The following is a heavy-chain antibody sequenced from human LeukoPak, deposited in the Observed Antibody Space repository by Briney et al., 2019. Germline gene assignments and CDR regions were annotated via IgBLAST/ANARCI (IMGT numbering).Heavy chain of an antibody. CDR2: INPNSGGT. Sequence: ASVKVSCKASGYTFTGYYMHWVRQAPGQGLEWMGLINPNSGGTNYAQKFQGRVTMTRDTSISTAYMELSRLRSDDTAVYYCARDQFRYGSGSYYNPFDYWGQGTLVTVSS. CDR1: GYTFTGYY. J-gene: IGHJ4*02. D-gene: IGHD3-10*01. CDR3: ARDQFRYGSGSYYNPFDY. V-gene: IGHV1-2*02.